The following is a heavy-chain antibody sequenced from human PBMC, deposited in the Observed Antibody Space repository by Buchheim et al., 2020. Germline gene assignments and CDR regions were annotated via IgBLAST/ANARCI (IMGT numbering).Heavy chain of an antibody. CDR3: AHGGGGSG. J-gene: IGHJ4*02. V-gene: IGHV3-30-3*01. Sequence: QVQLVESGGGVVQPGRSLRLSCAASGFTFNSYAMHWVRQAPGKGLEWVAVISYDGSNKYYADSVKGRFTISRDNSKNTLYLQMNSLRAEDTAVYYCAHGGGGSGWGQGTL. CDR2: ISYDGSNK. CDR1: GFTFNSYA. D-gene: IGHD2-15*01.